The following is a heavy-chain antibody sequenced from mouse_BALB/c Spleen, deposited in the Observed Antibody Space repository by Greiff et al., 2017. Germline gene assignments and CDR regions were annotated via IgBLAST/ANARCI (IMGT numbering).Heavy chain of an antibody. Sequence: VQLQQPGAELVKPGASVKLSCKASGYTFTSYYMYWVKQRPGQGLEWIGGINPSNGGTNFNEKFKSKATLTVDKSSSTAYMQLSSLTSEDSAVYYCARSNCSSRFAYWGQGTLVTVSA. CDR3: ARSNCSSRFAY. D-gene: IGHD1-1*01. J-gene: IGHJ3*01. CDR2: INPSNGGT. V-gene: IGHV1S81*02. CDR1: GYTFTSYY.